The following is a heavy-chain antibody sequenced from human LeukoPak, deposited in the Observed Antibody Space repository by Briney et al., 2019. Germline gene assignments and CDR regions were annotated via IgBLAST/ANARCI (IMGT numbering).Heavy chain of an antibody. Sequence: SSETLSLTCTVSGYSISSGYYWGWIRQPPGKGLEWIRSIYQSGSTYYNPSLKSRVTISVDTSKNQFSLKLSSVTAADTAVYYCARPVPSRLGWFDPWGQGTLVTVSS. CDR1: GYSISSGYY. V-gene: IGHV4-38-2*02. D-gene: IGHD1-1*01. J-gene: IGHJ5*02. CDR2: IYQSGST. CDR3: ARPVPSRLGWFDP.